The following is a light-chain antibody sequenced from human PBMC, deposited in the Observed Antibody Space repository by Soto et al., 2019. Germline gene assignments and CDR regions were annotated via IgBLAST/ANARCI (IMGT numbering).Light chain of an antibody. CDR3: QQRYNWLT. CDR2: DAS. CDR1: QSVSSF. J-gene: IGKJ4*01. V-gene: IGKV3-11*01. Sequence: EVVLTQSPATLSLSPGERATLSCRASQSVSSFVAWYQQKPGQAPRLLIYDASNRATGIPARFSGSGSGTVFTLTISRLEPEDFAVYYCQQRYNWLTFGGGTKVEIK.